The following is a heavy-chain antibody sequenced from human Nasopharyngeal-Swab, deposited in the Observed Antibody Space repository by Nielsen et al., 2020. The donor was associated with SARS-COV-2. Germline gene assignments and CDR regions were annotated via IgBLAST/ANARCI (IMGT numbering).Heavy chain of an antibody. Sequence: ASVQVSCKASGYTFTSYGISWVRQAAGQGLEWMGWIIPYNGNTNYAQKLQGRVTMTTDTSTSTAYMELRSLRSDDTAVYYCARDLEQTFYDYVWGSYRPFDYWGQGTLVTVSS. CDR1: GYTFTSYG. V-gene: IGHV1-18*01. CDR3: ARDLEQTFYDYVWGSYRPFDY. D-gene: IGHD3-16*02. J-gene: IGHJ4*02. CDR2: IIPYNGNT.